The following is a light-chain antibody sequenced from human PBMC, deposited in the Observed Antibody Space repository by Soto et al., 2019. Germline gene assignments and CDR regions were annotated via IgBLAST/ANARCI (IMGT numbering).Light chain of an antibody. J-gene: IGKJ2*01. V-gene: IGKV3-20*01. CDR2: SAS. CDR1: QSVNSSY. Sequence: EIVLTQSPGTLSLSPGERATLSCRASQSVNSSYLAWYQQKPGQAPRLLIYSASSSTTGIPDRFSGSGSGTDSTLTISILEPEDFAVYYCQQYGISPPKYTFGQGTKLEIK. CDR3: QQYGISPPKYT.